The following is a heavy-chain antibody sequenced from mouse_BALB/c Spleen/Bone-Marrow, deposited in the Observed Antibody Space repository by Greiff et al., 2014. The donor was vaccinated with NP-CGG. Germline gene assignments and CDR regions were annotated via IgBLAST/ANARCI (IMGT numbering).Heavy chain of an antibody. CDR3: TRYPYYYGSRNYYAMDY. J-gene: IGHJ4*01. CDR1: GYTFTSYW. V-gene: IGHV1-5*01. Sequence: VQLQQSGTVLARPRASVKMSCKASGYTFTSYWMHWVKQRPGQGLEWIGAIYPGNSDTSYNQKFKGKAKLTAVTSTSTAYMELSSLTNEDSAVYYCTRYPYYYGSRNYYAMDYWGQGTSVTVSS. D-gene: IGHD1-1*01. CDR2: IYPGNSDT.